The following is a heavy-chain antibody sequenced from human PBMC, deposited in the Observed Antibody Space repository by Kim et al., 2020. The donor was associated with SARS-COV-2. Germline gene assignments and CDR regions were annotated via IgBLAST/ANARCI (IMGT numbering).Heavy chain of an antibody. Sequence: SETLSLTCAVYGGSFSGYYWSWIRQPPGKGLEWIGEINHSGSTNYNPSLKSRVTISVDTSKNQFSLKLSSVTAADTAVYYCASFPIVVALDAFDIWGQGTMFTVSS. J-gene: IGHJ3*02. CDR2: INHSGST. CDR3: ASFPIVVALDAFDI. V-gene: IGHV4-34*01. CDR1: GGSFSGYY. D-gene: IGHD3-22*01.